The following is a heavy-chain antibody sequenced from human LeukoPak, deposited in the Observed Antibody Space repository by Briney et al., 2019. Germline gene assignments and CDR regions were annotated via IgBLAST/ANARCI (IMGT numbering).Heavy chain of an antibody. CDR3: ARQSSGYYYGWFDP. V-gene: IGHV4-39*01. Sequence: PSETLSLTCTVSGGSILDSTYYWAWIRQPPGKGLEWIATIFYNGNTHYNPSLKSRVTMSVDTVKSQFSLNLNPVTAADTAVYYCARQSSGYYYGWFDPWGQGTLVTVSS. D-gene: IGHD3-22*01. CDR2: IFYNGNT. CDR1: GGSILDSTYY. J-gene: IGHJ5*02.